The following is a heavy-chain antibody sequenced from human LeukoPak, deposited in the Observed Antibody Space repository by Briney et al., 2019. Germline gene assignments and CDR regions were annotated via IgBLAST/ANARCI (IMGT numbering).Heavy chain of an antibody. V-gene: IGHV1-69*13. CDR1: GGTFSSYA. D-gene: IGHD3-22*01. Sequence: GASVKVSCKASGGTFSSYAIGWVRQAPGQGLEWMGGIIPIFGTANYAQKFQGRVTITADESTSTAYMELSSLRSEDTAVYYCARGRRDYYDSSGYSYYFDYWGQGTLVTVSS. CDR2: IIPIFGTA. J-gene: IGHJ4*02. CDR3: ARGRRDYYDSSGYSYYFDY.